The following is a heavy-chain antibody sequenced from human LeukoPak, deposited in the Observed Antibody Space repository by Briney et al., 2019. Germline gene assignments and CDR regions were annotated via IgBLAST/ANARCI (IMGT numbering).Heavy chain of an antibody. D-gene: IGHD4-11*01. CDR3: ARGLMTTVTTVYYFDY. CDR1: GGSISSSSYY. Sequence: SETLSLTCTVSGGSISSSSYYWGWIRQPPGKGLEWIGSIYYSGSTYYNPSLKSRVTMSVDTSKNQFSLKLSSVTAADTAVYYCARGLMTTVTTVYYFDYWGQGTLVTVSS. CDR2: IYYSGST. V-gene: IGHV4-39*07. J-gene: IGHJ4*02.